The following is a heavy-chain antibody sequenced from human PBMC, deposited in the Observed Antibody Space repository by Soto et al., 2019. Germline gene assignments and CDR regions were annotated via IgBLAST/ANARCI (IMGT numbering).Heavy chain of an antibody. D-gene: IGHD3-10*01. V-gene: IGHV1-8*01. J-gene: IGHJ6*03. Sequence: ASVKVSCKASGYTFTSYDINWVRQATGQGLEWMGWMNPNSGNTGYAQKFQGRVTMTRNTSISTAYMELSSLRSEDTAVYYCARVFRRRLWFGELSIRDVYYYYYYMDVWGKGTTVTVSS. CDR2: MNPNSGNT. CDR3: ARVFRRRLWFGELSIRDVYYYYYYMDV. CDR1: GYTFTSYD.